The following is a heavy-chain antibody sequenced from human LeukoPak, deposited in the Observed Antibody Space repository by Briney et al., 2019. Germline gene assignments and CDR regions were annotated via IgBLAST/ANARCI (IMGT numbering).Heavy chain of an antibody. CDR3: AELGITMIGGV. D-gene: IGHD3-10*02. J-gene: IGHJ6*04. CDR2: ISSSGSTI. V-gene: IGHV3-48*03. CDR1: GFTFNRYW. Sequence: GGSLRLSCAASGFTFNRYWMSWVRQAPGKGLEWVSYISSSGSTIYYADSVKGRFTISRDNAKNSLYLQMNSLRAEDTAVYYCAELGITMIGGVWGKGTTVTISS.